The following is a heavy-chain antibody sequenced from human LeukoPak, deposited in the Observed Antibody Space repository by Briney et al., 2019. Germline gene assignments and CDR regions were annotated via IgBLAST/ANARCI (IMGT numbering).Heavy chain of an antibody. V-gene: IGHV4-38-2*01. Sequence: SETLSLTCAVSGYSLSSGYYWCWIRQPPGKGLEWIGSIYHSGSTYYNPSLKSRVTISVDTSKNQFSLKLSSVTAADTAVYYCARTSIIAVAGTHEWFDPWGQGTLVTVSS. CDR1: GYSLSSGYY. D-gene: IGHD6-19*01. CDR3: ARTSIIAVAGTHEWFDP. CDR2: IYHSGST. J-gene: IGHJ5*02.